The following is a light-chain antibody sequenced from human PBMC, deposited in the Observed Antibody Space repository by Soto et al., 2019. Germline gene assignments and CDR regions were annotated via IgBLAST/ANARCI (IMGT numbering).Light chain of an antibody. J-gene: IGLJ1*01. CDR2: DVI. CDR1: SSDFGIYNG. V-gene: IGLV2-18*02. Sequence: QSVLTQPPSVSGSPGQSVTISCTGASSDFGIYNGVSWYQQPPGTAPKLMIYDVINRPSGVPDRFSGSKSGNTASLTISGLQADDEADSSCSSYKTSTTYVFRTRTKVTVL. CDR3: SSYKTSTTYV.